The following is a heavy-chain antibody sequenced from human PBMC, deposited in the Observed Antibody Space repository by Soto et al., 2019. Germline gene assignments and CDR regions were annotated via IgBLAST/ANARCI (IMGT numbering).Heavy chain of an antibody. Sequence: QVQLVESGGGVVQPGRSLRLSCAASGFTFSSYGMHWVRQAPGKGLEWVAVISYDGSNKYYADYVKGRFTISRDNSKNPLYLQMNSLSAEDTAVYYGAKDMRGEQQWLVPYGYWGQGTLVTVSS. D-gene: IGHD6-19*01. V-gene: IGHV3-30*18. CDR2: ISYDGSNK. CDR1: GFTFSSYG. CDR3: AKDMRGEQQWLVPYGY. J-gene: IGHJ4*02.